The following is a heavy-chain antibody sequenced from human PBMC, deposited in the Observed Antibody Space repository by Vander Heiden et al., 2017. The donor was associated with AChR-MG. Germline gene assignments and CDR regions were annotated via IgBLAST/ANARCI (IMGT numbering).Heavy chain of an antibody. CDR1: GYIFSDYY. J-gene: IGHJ4*02. CDR2: VYPNTGAT. Sequence: QVQLVQSGAEVKRPGASVKVSCEASGYIFSDYYIHWVRQAPGQGLEWMGIVYPNTGATGDAQKFQGRVSMTRDTSTSTVYMEMGRMTSDDTALYYCGRELVGGYFDYWGQETLVTVSS. D-gene: IGHD3-10*01. V-gene: IGHV1-46*03. CDR3: GRELVGGYFDY.